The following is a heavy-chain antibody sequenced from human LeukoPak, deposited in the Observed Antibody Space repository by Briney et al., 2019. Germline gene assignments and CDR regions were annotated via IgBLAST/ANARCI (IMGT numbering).Heavy chain of an antibody. V-gene: IGHV4-38-2*02. D-gene: IGHD5-24*01. CDR1: GYSISSGYY. J-gene: IGHJ4*02. Sequence: SETLSLTCTVSGYSISSGYYWGWIRQPPGKGLEWIGSIYHSGSTYYNPSLKSRVTISVDTSKNQFSLKLSSVTAADTAVYYCARGDGYNYGGFDYWGQGTLVAVSS. CDR2: IYHSGST. CDR3: ARGDGYNYGGFDY.